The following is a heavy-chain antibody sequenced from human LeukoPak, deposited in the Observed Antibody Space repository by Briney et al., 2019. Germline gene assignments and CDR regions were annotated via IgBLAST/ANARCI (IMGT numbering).Heavy chain of an antibody. V-gene: IGHV1-69*06. Sequence: ASVKVSCKASGGTFSSYAISWVRQAPGQGLEWMGGIIPIFGTANYAQKFQGRVTITADKFTSTAYMELSSLRSEDTAVYYCARVFRNTADYWGQGTLVTVSS. CDR1: GGTFSSYA. CDR2: IIPIFGTA. D-gene: IGHD1/OR15-1a*01. J-gene: IGHJ4*02. CDR3: ARVFRNTADY.